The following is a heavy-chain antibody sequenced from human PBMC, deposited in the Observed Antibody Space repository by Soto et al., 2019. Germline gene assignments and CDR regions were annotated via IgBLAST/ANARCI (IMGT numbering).Heavy chain of an antibody. D-gene: IGHD1-1*01. CDR3: ARGRYGDY. CDR2: ISAHNGNT. V-gene: IGHV1-18*01. Sequence: QVHLVQSGAEVKKPGASVKVSCKGSGSAFTTYGITWVRQAPGQGLEWMGWISAHNGNTNNAQNLQGRVTVTRDTSTSAAYMELKSLRSDDTAVYYCARGRYGDYWGQGALVTVSS. J-gene: IGHJ4*02. CDR1: GSAFTTYG.